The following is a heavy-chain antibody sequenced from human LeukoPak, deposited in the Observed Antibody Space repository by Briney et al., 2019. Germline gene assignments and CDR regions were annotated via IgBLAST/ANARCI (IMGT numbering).Heavy chain of an antibody. CDR1: GYTFSGHY. V-gene: IGHV1-2*06. CDR2: INPNSGGT. Sequence: ASVKVSCKASGYTFSGHYLHWVRQAPGQGLEWMGRINPNSGGTNYAQKFQGRVTMTRDTSISTAYMELSRLRSDDTAVYYCARLRGRRGYSYGSGYYFDYWGQGTLVTVSS. J-gene: IGHJ4*02. D-gene: IGHD5-18*01. CDR3: ARLRGRRGYSYGSGYYFDY.